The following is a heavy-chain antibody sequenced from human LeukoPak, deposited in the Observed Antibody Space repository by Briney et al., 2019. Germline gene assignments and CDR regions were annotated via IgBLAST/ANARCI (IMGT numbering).Heavy chain of an antibody. CDR3: ASGTSMAAAYDAFDI. CDR1: GFTFSDYY. CDR2: ISSSGSTI. D-gene: IGHD6-13*01. J-gene: IGHJ3*02. Sequence: GGSLRLSCAASGFTFSDYYMSWIRQAPGKGLEWVSYISSSGSTIYYADSVKGRFTISRDNAKNPLYLQMNSLRAEDTAVYYCASGTSMAAAYDAFDIWGQGTMVTVSS. V-gene: IGHV3-11*04.